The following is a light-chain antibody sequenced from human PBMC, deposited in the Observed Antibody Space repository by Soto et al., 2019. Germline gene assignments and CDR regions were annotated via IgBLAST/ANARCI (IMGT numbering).Light chain of an antibody. Sequence: EIVLTQSPATLSLSPGERATLSCRASQSVSRYLAWYQQKPGQAPRLLIYDAPNRATGIPARFSGSGSGTDFTLTISSLEPEDFAVYYCQQRSDWPSTFGGGTKVQIK. CDR3: QQRSDWPST. CDR2: DAP. CDR1: QSVSRY. J-gene: IGKJ4*01. V-gene: IGKV3-11*01.